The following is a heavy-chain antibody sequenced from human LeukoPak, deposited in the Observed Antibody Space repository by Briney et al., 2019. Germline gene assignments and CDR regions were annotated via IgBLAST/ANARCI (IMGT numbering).Heavy chain of an antibody. D-gene: IGHD1-7*01. J-gene: IGHJ4*02. CDR1: GGSISRGSYF. Sequence: SQTLSLTCTVSGGSISRGSYFWNWIRQHPGKGLEWIGYIYYSGSTNYSPSLKSRISISLDRSKNQFSLNLSSVTAADTAVYYCARGEGNYELLDYWGRGTLVTVSS. CDR2: IYYSGST. V-gene: IGHV4-31*03. CDR3: ARGEGNYELLDY.